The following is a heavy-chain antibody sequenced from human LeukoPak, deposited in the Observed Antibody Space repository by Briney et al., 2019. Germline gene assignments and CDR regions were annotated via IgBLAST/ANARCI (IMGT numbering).Heavy chain of an antibody. J-gene: IGHJ4*02. CDR3: ARATGDYGDFLFDY. CDR2: INPNSGGT. D-gene: IGHD4-17*01. V-gene: IGHV1-2*02. Sequence: ALVKVSCKASGYTFTGYYMHWVRQAPGQGLEWMGWINPNSGGTNYAQKFQGRVTMTRDTSISTAYMELSRLRSDDTAVYYCARATGDYGDFLFDYWGQGTLVTVSS. CDR1: GYTFTGYY.